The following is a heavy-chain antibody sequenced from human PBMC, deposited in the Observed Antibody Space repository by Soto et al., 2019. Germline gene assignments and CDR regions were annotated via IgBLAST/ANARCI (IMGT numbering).Heavy chain of an antibody. CDR1: GGSISSGDYY. Sequence: SETLSLTCTVSGGSISSGDYYWSWIRQPPGKGLEWIGYIYYSGSTYYNPSLKSRVTISVDTSKNQFSLKLSSVTAADTAVYYCARYSYGDRRFDYWGQGTLVTVSS. V-gene: IGHV4-30-4*01. D-gene: IGHD5-18*01. CDR3: ARYSYGDRRFDY. J-gene: IGHJ4*02. CDR2: IYYSGST.